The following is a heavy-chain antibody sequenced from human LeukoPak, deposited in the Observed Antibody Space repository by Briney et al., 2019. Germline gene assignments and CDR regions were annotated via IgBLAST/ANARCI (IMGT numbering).Heavy chain of an antibody. D-gene: IGHD3-22*01. CDR2: INSDGSSI. J-gene: IGHJ4*02. Sequence: GGSLRLSCAASGFTFSAYWMNWVRQYPGKGLVWVSRINSDGSSITYADSVKGRFTISRDNAKNTLYLQMNSLRAEDTAVYYCTRLFDPYYYDSSGSLYWGQGTLVTVSS. V-gene: IGHV3-74*01. CDR1: GFTFSAYW. CDR3: TRLFDPYYYDSSGSLY.